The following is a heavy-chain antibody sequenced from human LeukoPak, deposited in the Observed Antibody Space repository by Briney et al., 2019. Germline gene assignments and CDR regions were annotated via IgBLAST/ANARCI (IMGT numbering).Heavy chain of an antibody. CDR3: ARELNRRGYSYGFIYFDY. Sequence: ASVKVSCKASGYTFTSYYMHWVRQAPGQGLEWMGIINPSGGSTSYAQKFQGRVTMTRDTSTSTVYMELSSLRSEDTAVYYCARELNRRGYSYGFIYFDYWGQGTLVTVSS. CDR2: INPSGGST. D-gene: IGHD5-18*01. J-gene: IGHJ4*02. V-gene: IGHV1-46*01. CDR1: GYTFTSYY.